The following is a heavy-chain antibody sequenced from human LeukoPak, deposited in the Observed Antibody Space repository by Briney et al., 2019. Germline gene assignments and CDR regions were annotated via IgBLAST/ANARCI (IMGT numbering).Heavy chain of an antibody. D-gene: IGHD2-15*01. CDR2: IYYSGNT. J-gene: IGHJ4*02. Sequence: SETLSLTCTASGGSISSYYWSWIRQPPGRGLGWGGHIYYSGNTDSNPSLKSRVTIPLDTSKNQFSLKLSSVTAADTAVYYCARTYCSGGSCHFDYWGQGTLVTVSS. CDR1: GGSISSYY. CDR3: ARTYCSGGSCHFDY. V-gene: IGHV4-59*08.